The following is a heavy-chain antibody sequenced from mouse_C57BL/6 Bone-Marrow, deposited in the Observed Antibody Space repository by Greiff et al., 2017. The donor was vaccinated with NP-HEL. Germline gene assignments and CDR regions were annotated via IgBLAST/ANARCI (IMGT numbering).Heavy chain of an antibody. J-gene: IGHJ4*01. CDR1: GFSLTTFGMG. Sequence: QVTLQESGPGILQPSPTLSLSCSFSGFSLTTFGMGVGWIRQPSGKGLEWLAHIWWDDDKYYNPVLKSPPTISKDTSNNQVFLKMANVDTADTATYYCARIEWLLRNGYAMDYWGQGTSVTVSS. D-gene: IGHD2-3*01. CDR3: ARIEWLLRNGYAMDY. CDR2: IWWDDDK. V-gene: IGHV8-8*01.